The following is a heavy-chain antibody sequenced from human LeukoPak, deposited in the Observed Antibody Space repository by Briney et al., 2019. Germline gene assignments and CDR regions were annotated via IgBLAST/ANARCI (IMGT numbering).Heavy chain of an antibody. CDR2: ISWDGGST. D-gene: IGHD6-6*01. CDR3: AKDLGYSSSSFAFDY. V-gene: IGHV3-43*01. J-gene: IGHJ4*02. Sequence: GSLRLSCAASGFTFDDYTMHWVRQAPGKGLEWVSLISWDGGSTYYADSVKGRFTISRDNSKNSLYLQMNSLRTEDTALYYCAKDLGYSSSSFAFDYWGQGTLVTVSS. CDR1: GFTFDDYT.